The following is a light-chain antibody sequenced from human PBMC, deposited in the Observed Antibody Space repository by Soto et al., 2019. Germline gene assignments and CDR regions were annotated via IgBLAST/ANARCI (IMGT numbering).Light chain of an antibody. Sequence: EIVLTQSPATLSLSPGERATLSCRASQSLNSYLAWFQQKPGQAPRLLIYDASNRATDIPARFSGSGSGTDFTLTISSLEPADFAVYYCQQRRDWPLTFGGGTSVEIK. J-gene: IGKJ4*01. CDR2: DAS. V-gene: IGKV3-11*01. CDR3: QQRRDWPLT. CDR1: QSLNSY.